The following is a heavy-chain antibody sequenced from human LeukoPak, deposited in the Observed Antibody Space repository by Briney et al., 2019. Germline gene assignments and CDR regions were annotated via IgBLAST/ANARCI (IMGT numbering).Heavy chain of an antibody. CDR1: GFTFSSYA. V-gene: IGHV3-23*01. J-gene: IGHJ1*01. D-gene: IGHD3-22*01. CDR3: AKDHYYDSSGYSEYFQH. CDR2: ISGSGGST. Sequence: QSGGSLRLSCAASGFTFSSYAMSWVRQAPGKGLEWVSAISGSGGSTYYADSVKGRFTISRDNSKNTLYLQMNSLRAEDTAVYYCAKDHYYDSSGYSEYFQHWGQGTLVTVSS.